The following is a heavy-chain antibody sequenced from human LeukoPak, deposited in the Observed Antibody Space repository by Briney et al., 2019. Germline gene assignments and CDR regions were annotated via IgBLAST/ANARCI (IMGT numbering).Heavy chain of an antibody. V-gene: IGHV3-72*01. CDR3: AREVLGYDSSGYYYIGYYFDY. J-gene: IGHJ4*02. CDR1: GFTFSDHY. Sequence: GGSLRLSCAASGFTFSDHYMDWVRQAPGKGLEWVGRTRNKANSYTTEYAASVKGRFTISRDDSKSSLYLQMNSLKTEDTAVYYCAREVLGYDSSGYYYIGYYFDYWGQGTLVTVSS. CDR2: TRNKANSYTT. D-gene: IGHD3-22*01.